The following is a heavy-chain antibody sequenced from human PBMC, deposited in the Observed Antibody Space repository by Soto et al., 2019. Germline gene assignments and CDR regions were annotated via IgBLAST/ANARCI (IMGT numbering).Heavy chain of an antibody. D-gene: IGHD2-15*01. V-gene: IGHV3-30-3*01. CDR2: ISYDGSNK. CDR1: GFTFSSYA. CDR3: ARDLRRYCSGGSCYSGRLDY. J-gene: IGHJ4*02. Sequence: QVQLVESGGGVVQPGRSLRLSCAASGFTFSSYAMHWVRQAPGNGLEWVAVISYDGSNKYYADSVKGRFTISRDNSKNTLYLQMNSLRAEDTAVYYCARDLRRYCSGGSCYSGRLDYWGQGTLVTVSS.